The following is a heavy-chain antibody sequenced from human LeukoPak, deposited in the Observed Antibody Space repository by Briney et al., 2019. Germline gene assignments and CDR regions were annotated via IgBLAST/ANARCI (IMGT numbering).Heavy chain of an antibody. Sequence: GGSLRLSCAASGFTISTDNMNWVRQAPGKGLEWVSYITISGTTIYYADSVKGRFTISRDNAKNSLYLQMNSLRDADTAVYYCARVYYYYMAVWGKGTTVTVSS. CDR1: GFTISTDN. CDR2: ITISGTTI. J-gene: IGHJ6*03. CDR3: ARVYYYYMAV. V-gene: IGHV3-48*02.